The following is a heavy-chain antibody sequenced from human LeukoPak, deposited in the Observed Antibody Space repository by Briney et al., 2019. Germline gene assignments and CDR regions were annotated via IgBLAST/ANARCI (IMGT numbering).Heavy chain of an antibody. CDR3: ARFLGYTSGLDH. CDR1: GYTFTGYY. CDR2: INPNSGGT. V-gene: IGHV1-2*02. J-gene: IGHJ5*02. D-gene: IGHD6-19*01. Sequence: ASVKVSCKASGYTFTGYYMHWVRQAPGQGLEWMGWINPNSGGTNYAQKFQGRVTMTRDTSISTAYMELNGLESDDTATYYCARFLGYTSGLDHWGQGTLVTVSS.